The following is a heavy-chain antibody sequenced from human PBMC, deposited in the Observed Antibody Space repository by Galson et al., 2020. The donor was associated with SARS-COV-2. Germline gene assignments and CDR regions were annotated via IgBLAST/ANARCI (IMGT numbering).Heavy chain of an antibody. CDR3: ARDLAVAGTLAIFYYYYGMDV. V-gene: IGHV1-2*02. D-gene: IGHD6-19*01. Sequence: GESLKISCKASGYTFTGYYMHWVRQAPGQGLEWMGWINPNSGGTNYAQKFQGRVTMTRDTSISTAYMELSRLRSDDTAVYYCARDLAVAGTLAIFYYYYGMDVWGQGTTVTVSS. CDR1: GYTFTGYY. CDR2: INPNSGGT. J-gene: IGHJ6*02.